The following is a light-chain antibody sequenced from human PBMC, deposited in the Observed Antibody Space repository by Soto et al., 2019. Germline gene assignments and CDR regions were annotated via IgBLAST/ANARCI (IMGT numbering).Light chain of an antibody. V-gene: IGLV2-23*02. J-gene: IGLJ1*01. Sequence: QSVLTQPASVSGSPGQSISISCTGTSSDVGNYHFVSWYQQHPGKAPKLMIYEVSKRPSGVSNRFSGSKSGNTASLTISGLQAEDEADYSFYSHAGSSTSEVFETGTKVTVL. CDR2: EVS. CDR3: YSHAGSSTSEV. CDR1: SSDVGNYHF.